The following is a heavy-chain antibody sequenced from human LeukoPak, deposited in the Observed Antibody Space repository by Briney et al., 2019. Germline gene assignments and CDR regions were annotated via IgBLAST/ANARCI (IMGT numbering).Heavy chain of an antibody. CDR3: ARASRDYYDSSGYLY. D-gene: IGHD3-22*01. V-gene: IGHV1-18*01. CDR2: ISAYNGNT. CDR1: GYTFTSYV. J-gene: IGHJ4*02. Sequence: ASVKVSCKASGYTFTSYVISWVRQAPGHQLKGMGWISAYNGNTNYTQKLQCRVTMSTDTSTSKAYMELRSLRTDDTAVYYCARASRDYYDSSGYLYWGQGALVTVSS.